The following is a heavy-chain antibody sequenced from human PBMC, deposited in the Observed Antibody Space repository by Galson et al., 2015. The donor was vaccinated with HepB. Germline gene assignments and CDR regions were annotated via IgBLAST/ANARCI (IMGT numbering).Heavy chain of an antibody. CDR3: AKGGGYDLKFDY. V-gene: IGHV3-23*01. Sequence: SLRLSCAASGFTFSSYAMSWVRQAPGKGLEWVSAISGSGGSTYYADSVKGRFTISRDNSKNTLYLQMNSLRAEDTAVYYCAKGGGYDLKFDYWGQGTLVTVSS. CDR1: GFTFSSYA. CDR2: ISGSGGST. J-gene: IGHJ4*02. D-gene: IGHD5-12*01.